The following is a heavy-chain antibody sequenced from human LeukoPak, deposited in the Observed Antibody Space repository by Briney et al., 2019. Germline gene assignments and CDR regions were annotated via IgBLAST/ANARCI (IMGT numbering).Heavy chain of an antibody. CDR2: IYYSGST. CDR3: ASVNSSSWNLYYYYYMDV. J-gene: IGHJ6*03. Sequence: SETLSLTCTVSGGSISSYYWSWIRQPPGKGLEWIGNIYYSGSTNYNPSLKSRVTISVDTSKNQFSLKLSSVTAADTAVYYCASVNSSSWNLYYYYYMDVWGKGTTVTISS. V-gene: IGHV4-59*12. D-gene: IGHD6-13*01. CDR1: GGSISSYY.